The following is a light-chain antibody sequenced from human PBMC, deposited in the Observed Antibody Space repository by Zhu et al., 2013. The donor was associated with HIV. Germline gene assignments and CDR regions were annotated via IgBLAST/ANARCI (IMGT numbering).Light chain of an antibody. CDR3: QHYGRSPYS. V-gene: IGKV3-20*01. Sequence: EIVLTQSPGTLSLSPGERATLSCRASQGVSSSYLAWYQQKPGQAPRLLIYGASTGPLASQTGSVAVGLGTDFTLTIDRLEPEDFAVYYCQHYGRSPYSFGQGTKLE. CDR1: QGVSSSY. CDR2: GAS. J-gene: IGKJ2*03.